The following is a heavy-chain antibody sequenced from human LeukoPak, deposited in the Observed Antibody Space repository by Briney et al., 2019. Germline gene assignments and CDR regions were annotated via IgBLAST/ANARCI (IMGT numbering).Heavy chain of an antibody. J-gene: IGHJ4*02. CDR3: ASANPGYSSGPVDY. V-gene: IGHV1-18*01. D-gene: IGHD6-19*01. CDR1: GYTFTSYD. Sequence: ASVKVSCKASGYTFTSYDINWVRQATGQGLEWMGWISAYNGNTNYAQKLQGRVTMTTDTSTSTAYMELRSLRSDDTAVYYCASANPGYSSGPVDYWGQGTLVTVSS. CDR2: ISAYNGNT.